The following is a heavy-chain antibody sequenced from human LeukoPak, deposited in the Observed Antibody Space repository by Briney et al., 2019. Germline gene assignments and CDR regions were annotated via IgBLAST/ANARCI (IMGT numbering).Heavy chain of an antibody. CDR2: IYTSGST. CDR3: ASTYSSSWNSYGMDV. CDR1: GGSISSYY. D-gene: IGHD6-13*01. J-gene: IGHJ6*02. V-gene: IGHV4-4*07. Sequence: PSETLSLTCTVSGGSISSYYWGWIRQPAGKGLEWIGRIYTSGSTNYNPSLKSRVTMSVDTSKNQFSLKLSSVTAADTAVYYCASTYSSSWNSYGMDVWGQGTTVTVSS.